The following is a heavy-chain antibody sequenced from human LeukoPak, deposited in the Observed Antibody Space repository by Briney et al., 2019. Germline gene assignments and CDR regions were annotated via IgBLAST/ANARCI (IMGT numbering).Heavy chain of an antibody. D-gene: IGHD2-2*01. V-gene: IGHV3-21*01. CDR2: ICSSGSTI. J-gene: IGHJ6*02. Sequence: GGSLRLSCAASGFTFNTYNMNWVRQAPGKGLEWVSPICSSGSTIYYADSVKGRFNTSRDNAKNSLYLQMNSLRVEDTAVYYCARDRRDCSSTSCYPYSYYGMDVWGQGTTVTVSS. CDR1: GFTFNTYN. CDR3: ARDRRDCSSTSCYPYSYYGMDV.